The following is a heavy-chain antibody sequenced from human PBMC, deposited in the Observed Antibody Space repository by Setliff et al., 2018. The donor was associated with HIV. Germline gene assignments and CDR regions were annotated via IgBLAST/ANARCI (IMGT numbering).Heavy chain of an antibody. Sequence: PSETLSLTCAVYNESLSEYYWSWIRQHPGKRLEWIGEVNQSGDTKSNPSLKSRVTISVDTSKKQFSLKLTSVTAADTALYYCVRGGAIPEGDVFDVWSLGKLVTVSS. V-gene: IGHV4-34*01. CDR1: NESLSEYY. CDR3: VRGGAIPEGDVFDV. J-gene: IGHJ3*01. CDR2: VNQSGDT.